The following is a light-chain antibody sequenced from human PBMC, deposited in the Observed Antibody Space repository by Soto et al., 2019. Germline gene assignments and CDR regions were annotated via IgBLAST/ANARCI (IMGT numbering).Light chain of an antibody. Sequence: DIPMTQSPSSLSASVGDRVTITCRASQSISSYLNWYQQKPGKDPKLLIYAASSLQSGVPSRFSGSGSGTDFTLTSSSLQPEDFATYYGQQSYSTLVYTFGRGTKLEIK. CDR2: AAS. V-gene: IGKV1-39*01. CDR1: QSISSY. J-gene: IGKJ2*01. CDR3: QQSYSTLVYT.